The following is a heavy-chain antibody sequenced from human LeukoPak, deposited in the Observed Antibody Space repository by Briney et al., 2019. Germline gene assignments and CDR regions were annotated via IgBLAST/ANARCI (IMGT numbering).Heavy chain of an antibody. Sequence: GGSLRLSCAASGFTISSYGMNWVRQAPGKGLEWVSGISGRAGAGNTYYADSVKGRFTISRDNSRHTLYLQMNSLRAEDTAVYYCAKRSGGPSPFDYWGQGALVTVSS. V-gene: IGHV3-23*01. CDR3: AKRSGGPSPFDY. D-gene: IGHD3-3*01. J-gene: IGHJ4*02. CDR2: ISGRAGAGNT. CDR1: GFTISSYG.